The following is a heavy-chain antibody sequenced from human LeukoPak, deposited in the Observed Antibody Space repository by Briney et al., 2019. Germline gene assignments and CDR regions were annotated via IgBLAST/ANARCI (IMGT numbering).Heavy chain of an antibody. CDR3: AKANWGSGY. D-gene: IGHD7-27*01. J-gene: IGHJ4*02. CDR1: GFTFSSYA. V-gene: IGHV3-23*01. Sequence: GGSLRLSCAASGFTFSSYAMSWVRQAPGKGLEWVSTITVSGGSTYYADSVKGRFTISRDNSKNTLDLQMNSLRAEDTAVYYCAKANWGSGYWGQGTLVAVSS. CDR2: ITVSGGST.